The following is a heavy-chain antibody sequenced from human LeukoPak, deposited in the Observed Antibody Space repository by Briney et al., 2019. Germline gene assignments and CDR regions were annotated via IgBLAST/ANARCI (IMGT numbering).Heavy chain of an antibody. D-gene: IGHD6-25*01. CDR2: IYPSGNS. J-gene: IGHJ4*02. CDR3: TRRTRIAAGVYNIDF. CDR1: GGSISSYY. V-gene: IGHV4-4*09. Sequence: SETLSLTCTVSGGSISSYYWSWIRQPAGKGLEWLGYIYPSGNSDYNPSLKSRVSMSVDTSKKQISLRLSSVTAADTAVYYCTRRTRIAAGVYNIDFWGQGTLVTVSS.